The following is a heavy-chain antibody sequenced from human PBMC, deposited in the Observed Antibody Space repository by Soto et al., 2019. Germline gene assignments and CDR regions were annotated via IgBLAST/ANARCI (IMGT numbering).Heavy chain of an antibody. Sequence: SETLSLTCTVPGGSISSYYWSWIRQPPGKGLEWIGYIYYSGSTNYNPSLKSRVTISVDTSKNQFSLKLSSVTAADTAVYYCARAGDKYYYDSSGPGPNDYWGQGTLVTVSS. J-gene: IGHJ4*02. CDR3: ARAGDKYYYDSSGPGPNDY. CDR2: IYYSGST. CDR1: GGSISSYY. D-gene: IGHD3-22*01. V-gene: IGHV4-59*01.